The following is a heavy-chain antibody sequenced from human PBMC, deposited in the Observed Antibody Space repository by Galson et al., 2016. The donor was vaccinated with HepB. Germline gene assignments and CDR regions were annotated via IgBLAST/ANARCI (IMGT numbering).Heavy chain of an antibody. J-gene: IGHJ4*02. CDR2: ISDSGDTT. Sequence: SLRLSCAASGFPFSGYSMGWVRQAPGKGLEWLSYISDSGDTTYYADSVKGRFTISRDNAKNSLFLQMNSLRDDDTAVFYCARDNGLAYFDYWGQGALVTVSS. CDR3: ARDNGLAYFDY. V-gene: IGHV3-48*02. CDR1: GFPFSGYS.